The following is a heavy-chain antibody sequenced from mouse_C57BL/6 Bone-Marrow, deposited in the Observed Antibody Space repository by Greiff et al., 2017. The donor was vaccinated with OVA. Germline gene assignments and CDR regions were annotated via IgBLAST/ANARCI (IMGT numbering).Heavy chain of an antibody. CDR1: GFTFSSYA. CDR3: AREPTMGGAMDY. J-gene: IGHJ4*01. CDR2: ISDGGSYT. Sequence: EVKLVESGGGLVKPGGSLKLSCAASGFTFSSYAMSWVRQTPEKRLEWVATISDGGSYTYYPDNVKGRFTLSRDNAKNNLYLQMSHLKSEDTARYYCAREPTMGGAMDYWGQGTSVTVSS. D-gene: IGHD2-10*01. V-gene: IGHV5-4*01.